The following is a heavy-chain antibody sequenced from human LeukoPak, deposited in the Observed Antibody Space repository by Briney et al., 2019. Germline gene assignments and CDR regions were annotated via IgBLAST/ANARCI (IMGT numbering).Heavy chain of an antibody. CDR1: GFTFSSYG. J-gene: IGHJ4*02. CDR2: IRYDGSNK. V-gene: IGHV3-30*02. CDR3: ARSSRYFGPEGHDY. D-gene: IGHD3/OR15-3a*01. Sequence: GGSLRLSXAASGFTFSSYGMHWVRQAPGKGLEWVAFIRYDGSNKYYADSVKGRFTISRDNSKNTLYLQMNSLRAEDTAVYYCARSSRYFGPEGHDYWGQGTLVTVSS.